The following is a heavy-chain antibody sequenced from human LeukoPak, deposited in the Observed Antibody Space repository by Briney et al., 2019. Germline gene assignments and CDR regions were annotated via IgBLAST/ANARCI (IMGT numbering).Heavy chain of an antibody. J-gene: IGHJ5*02. V-gene: IGHV4-59*01. CDR3: ARFYDSSAWFDP. D-gene: IGHD3-22*01. Sequence: KPSETLSLTCAVYGGSFSGYYWSWIRQPPGKGLEWIGYIYYSGSTNYNPSLKSRVTISVDTSKNQFSLKLSSVTAADTAVYYCARFYDSSAWFDPWGQGTLVTVSS. CDR1: GGSFSGYY. CDR2: IYYSGST.